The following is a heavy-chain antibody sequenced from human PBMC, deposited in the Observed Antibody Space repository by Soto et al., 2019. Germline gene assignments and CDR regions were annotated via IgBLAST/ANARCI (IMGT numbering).Heavy chain of an antibody. CDR1: RYNFNRYA. D-gene: IGHD2-2*02. Sequence: QVQLVQSGAEMKKPGASVRVSCKASRYNFNRYAISRVRQAPVQGLEWMGWNSAYNGNTNYAQKLQGRVTMTSDTSTRTAFLELWSLRSDGMAGYYCARVQLLYTFGTYYDYGMDVWGHGTTVTVSS. CDR2: NSAYNGNT. CDR3: ARVQLLYTFGTYYDYGMDV. V-gene: IGHV1-18*03. J-gene: IGHJ6*02.